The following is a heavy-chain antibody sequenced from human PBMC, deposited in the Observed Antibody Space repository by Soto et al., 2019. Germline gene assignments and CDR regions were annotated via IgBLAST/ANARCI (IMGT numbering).Heavy chain of an antibody. Sequence: GKGQEWVSVIYSGGSTYYADSVKGRFTISRHNSKTTLYLQMNSLRAEDGAFFFQAEDGIRDVRSVSAFLLNRSSDL. V-gene: IGHV3-53*04. D-gene: IGHD3-10*02. CDR2: IYSGGST. J-gene: IGHJ2*01. CDR3: AEDGIRDVRSVSAFLLNRSSDL.